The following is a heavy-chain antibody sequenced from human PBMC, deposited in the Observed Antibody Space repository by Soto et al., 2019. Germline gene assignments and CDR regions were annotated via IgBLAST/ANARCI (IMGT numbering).Heavy chain of an antibody. V-gene: IGHV1-69*06. J-gene: IGHJ5*01. CDR3: ARMGESFLDS. CDR1: GGTFSSYA. CDR2: IIPIFGAT. D-gene: IGHD2-21*01. Sequence: SVKVSCKASGGTFSSYAITWVRQAPGQGLDWMGEIIPIFGATNFAQKFQGRVTITADKSTTTAYMELSSLTSEDTAVYYCARMGESFLDSWGQGTLVTVSS.